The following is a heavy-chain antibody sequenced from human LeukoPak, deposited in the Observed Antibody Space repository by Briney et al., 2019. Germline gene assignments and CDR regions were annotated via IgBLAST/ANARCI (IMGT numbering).Heavy chain of an antibody. J-gene: IGHJ3*02. D-gene: IGHD3-22*01. CDR2: IYTSGST. CDR1: GGSISSYY. V-gene: IGHV4-4*07. Sequence: KTSETLSLTCTVSGGSISSYYWSWIRQPAGKGLEWIGRIYTSGSTNYNPSLKSRVTMSVDTSKNQFSLKLSSVTAADTAVYYCARRADYYDSSGPGDDAFDIWGQGTMVTVSS. CDR3: ARRADYYDSSGPGDDAFDI.